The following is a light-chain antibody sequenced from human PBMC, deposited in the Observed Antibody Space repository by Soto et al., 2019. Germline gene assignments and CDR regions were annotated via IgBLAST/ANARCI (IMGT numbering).Light chain of an antibody. V-gene: IGKV3-11*01. CDR2: DAS. Sequence: EIVLTHSPATLSLSPGERATLSFMASQSVSSYLAWYQQKPGQAPRLLIYDASNRATGIPARFSGGGSGTDFTLTISSLEPEDFAVYYCQQRRNWPLTFGGGTKVDIK. CDR1: QSVSSY. J-gene: IGKJ4*01. CDR3: QQRRNWPLT.